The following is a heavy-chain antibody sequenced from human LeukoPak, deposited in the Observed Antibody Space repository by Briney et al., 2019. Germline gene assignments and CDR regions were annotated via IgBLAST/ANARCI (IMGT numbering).Heavy chain of an antibody. CDR2: IHASGGST. J-gene: IGHJ4*02. CDR3: ARGIGLDYDSSGLD. V-gene: IGHV1-46*01. Sequence: ASVKVSCKASGYTFTNYYMHWVRQAPGQGLEWMGVIHASGGSTSFAQKFQGRVTMTRDTSTSTVYMELSSLRSDDTAVYYCARGIGLDYDSSGLDWGQGTLVTVSS. CDR1: GYTFTNYY. D-gene: IGHD3-22*01.